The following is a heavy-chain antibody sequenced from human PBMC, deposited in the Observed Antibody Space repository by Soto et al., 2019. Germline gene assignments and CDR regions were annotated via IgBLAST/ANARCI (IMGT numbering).Heavy chain of an antibody. V-gene: IGHV1-45*02. CDR2: ITPFNGNT. D-gene: IGHD3-10*01. CDR1: GYTFTYRY. Sequence: SVKVSCKASGYTFTYRYLHWVRQAPGQALEWMGWITPFNGNTNYAQKFQDRVTITRDRSMSTGYMELSSLRSDDTAMYYCAVTLAGTHAPNGMDVWGQGTTVTVSS. CDR3: AVTLAGTHAPNGMDV. J-gene: IGHJ6*02.